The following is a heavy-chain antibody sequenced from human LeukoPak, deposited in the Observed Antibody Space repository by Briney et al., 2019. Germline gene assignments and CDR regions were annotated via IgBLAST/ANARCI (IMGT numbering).Heavy chain of an antibody. CDR2: IYYSGST. Sequence: SETLSLTCTVSGGSISSGGYYWSWLRQHPGKGLEWIGYIYYSGSTYYNPSLKSRVTISVDTSKNQFSLKLSSVTAADTAVYYCARERWSIPGLFDYWGQGTLVTVSS. CDR3: ARERWSIPGLFDY. D-gene: IGHD4-23*01. CDR1: GGSISSGGYY. V-gene: IGHV4-31*03. J-gene: IGHJ4*02.